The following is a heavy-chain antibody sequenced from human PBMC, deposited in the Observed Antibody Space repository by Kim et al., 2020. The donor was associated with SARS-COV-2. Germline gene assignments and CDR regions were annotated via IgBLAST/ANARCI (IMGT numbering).Heavy chain of an antibody. J-gene: IGHJ6*02. D-gene: IGHD3-10*01. CDR3: ARDHRLVRGESGGMDV. V-gene: IGHV3-33*01. Sequence: GGSLRLSCAASGFTFSSYGMHWVRQAPGKGLEWVAVIRYDGSNKYYTDSVKGRFTISRDNSKNTLYLQMNSLRAEDTAVYYCARDHRLVRGESGGMDVWGQGTTVTVSS. CDR2: IRYDGSNK. CDR1: GFTFSSYG.